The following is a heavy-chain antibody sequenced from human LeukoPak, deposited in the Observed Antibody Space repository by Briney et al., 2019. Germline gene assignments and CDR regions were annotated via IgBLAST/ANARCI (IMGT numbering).Heavy chain of an antibody. CDR1: GGTFSSNGYS. CDR2: IYYSGSNYYTTPL. D-gene: IGHD2-2*01. V-gene: IGHV4-39*02. CDR3: ARDGCSTNSCPLDS. J-gene: IGHJ4*02. Sequence: PSDTLTLTCTVSGGTFSSNGYSWGWLRQPPGQGLMWIGTIYYSGSNYYTTPLYYNPSLKSRVTISVDPRKNQLSLKLSAVTAGDTAVYYCARDGCSTNSCPLDSWGQGTLVSVSS.